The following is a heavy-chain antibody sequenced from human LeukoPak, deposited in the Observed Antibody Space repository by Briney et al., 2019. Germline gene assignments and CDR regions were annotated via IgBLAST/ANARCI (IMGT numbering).Heavy chain of an antibody. J-gene: IGHJ4*02. Sequence: GSLRLSCAASGFSFSDYGMHWVRQAPGKGLEWVAFIRHDGSKKYYADSVKGRFTISRDNSKNTLFLQMNSLRYDDTAVYYCAKDRRLFGCLDYWGQGTLVTVSS. CDR3: AKDRRLFGCLDY. CDR2: IRHDGSKK. D-gene: IGHD3-10*02. CDR1: GFSFSDYG. V-gene: IGHV3-30*02.